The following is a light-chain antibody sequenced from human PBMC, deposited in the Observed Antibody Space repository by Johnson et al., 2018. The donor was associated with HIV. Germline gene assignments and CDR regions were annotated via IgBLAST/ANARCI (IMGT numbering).Light chain of an antibody. V-gene: IGLV1-51*02. CDR1: SSTVGNNF. CDR2: ESD. CDR3: GTWDSTLSSHIYV. J-gene: IGLJ1*01. Sequence: QSVLTQPPSVSAAPGQKVTISCSGSSSTVGNNFVSWYQVLPGTAPKLLIFESDKRPSGIPDRFSGSKSGTSATLGITGLQTGHEADYDCGTWDSTLSSHIYVFGTGTKVTVL.